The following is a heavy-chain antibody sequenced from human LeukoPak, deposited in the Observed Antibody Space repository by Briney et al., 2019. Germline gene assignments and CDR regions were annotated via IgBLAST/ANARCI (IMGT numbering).Heavy chain of an antibody. Sequence: PSETLSLTCTVSGGSISSYYWSWIRQPAGKGLEWIGRIYTSGSTNHNPSLKSRVTMSVDTSKNQFSLKLSSVTAADTAVYYCARDRYYYDSSGPYYFDYWGQGTLVTVSS. CDR3: ARDRYYYDSSGPYYFDY. CDR2: IYTSGST. CDR1: GGSISSYY. J-gene: IGHJ4*02. V-gene: IGHV4-4*07. D-gene: IGHD3-22*01.